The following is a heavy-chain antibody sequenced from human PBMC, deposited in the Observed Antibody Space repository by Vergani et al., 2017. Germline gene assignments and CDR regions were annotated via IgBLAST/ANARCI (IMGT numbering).Heavy chain of an antibody. CDR1: GGSFSGYY. D-gene: IGHD2-8*01. CDR2: INHSGST. J-gene: IGHJ6*03. V-gene: IGHV4-34*01. CDR3: ARGFRDTKYYYYYYMDV. Sequence: QVQLQQWGAGLLKPSETLSLTCAVYGGSFSGYYWSWIRQPPGKGLEWIGEINHSGSTNYNPSLKSRVTISVDTSKNQFSLKLSSVTAADTAVYYCARGFRDTKYYYYYYMDVWGKGTTVTVSS.